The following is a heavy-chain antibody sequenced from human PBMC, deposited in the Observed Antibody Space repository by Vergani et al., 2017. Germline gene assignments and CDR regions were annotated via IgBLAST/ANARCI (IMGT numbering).Heavy chain of an antibody. CDR1: GGSISSSSYY. Sequence: QLQLQESGPGLVKPSETLSLTCTVSGGSISSSSYYWGWIRQPPGKGLEWIGSIYYSGSTYYNPSLKSRVTISVDTSKNQFSLKLSSVTAADTAVYYCARDLPYYYDSSGYYLYYYYGMDVWGQGTTVTVSS. J-gene: IGHJ6*02. D-gene: IGHD3-22*01. CDR3: ARDLPYYYDSSGYYLYYYYGMDV. CDR2: IYYSGST. V-gene: IGHV4-39*07.